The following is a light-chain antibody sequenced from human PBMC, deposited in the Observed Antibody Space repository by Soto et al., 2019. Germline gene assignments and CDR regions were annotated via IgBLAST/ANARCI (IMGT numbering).Light chain of an antibody. Sequence: QSVLTQAPSVSGAPGQRVTISCTGSSSNIGAGYDVHWYQQLPGTAPKLLIYGNSNRPSGVPDRFSGSKSGTSASLAITGLQAEDEADYYCQSYDSSPSGPVVFGGGTKVTVL. CDR3: QSYDSSPSGPVV. CDR1: SSNIGAGYD. CDR2: GNS. J-gene: IGLJ2*01. V-gene: IGLV1-40*01.